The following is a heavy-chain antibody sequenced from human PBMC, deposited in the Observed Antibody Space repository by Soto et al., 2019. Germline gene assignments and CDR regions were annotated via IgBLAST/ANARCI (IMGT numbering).Heavy chain of an antibody. Sequence: ASVKVSSKVSGYNLSELSMHWVRQAPGKGLEWMGGFDPEDGETIYAQKFQGRVTMTEDTSTDTAYMELSSLRSEDTAVYYCATEVKAVYYHQPYYYYYMDVWGKGTTVTVSS. CDR1: GYNLSELS. D-gene: IGHD3-9*01. CDR3: ATEVKAVYYHQPYYYYYMDV. J-gene: IGHJ6*03. CDR2: FDPEDGET. V-gene: IGHV1-24*01.